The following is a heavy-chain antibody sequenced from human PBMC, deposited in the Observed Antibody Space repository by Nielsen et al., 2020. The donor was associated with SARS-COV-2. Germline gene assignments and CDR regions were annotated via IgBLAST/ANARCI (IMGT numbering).Heavy chain of an antibody. Sequence: SETLSLTCTVSGASISSGGYVWSWIRQHPGKGLEWISYIYFTGRTSYNPSLKSRVAMSVDTSKNQFSLGLKSVTAADTAVYYCAREASGYDHYKYGMDVWGLGATVTVSS. J-gene: IGHJ6*02. CDR1: GASISSGGYV. D-gene: IGHD5-12*01. V-gene: IGHV4-31*03. CDR3: AREASGYDHYKYGMDV. CDR2: IYFTGRT.